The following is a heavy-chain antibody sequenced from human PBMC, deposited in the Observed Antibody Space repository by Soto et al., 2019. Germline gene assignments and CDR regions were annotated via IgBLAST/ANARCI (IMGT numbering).Heavy chain of an antibody. J-gene: IGHJ6*02. CDR3: VSKGPGGQQWLGSYYYYGMDV. V-gene: IGHV1-18*01. D-gene: IGHD6-19*01. CDR1: GYTFTSYG. Sequence: RASVKVSCKASGYTFTSYGISWVRQAPGQGLEWMGWISAYNGNTNYAQKLQGRVTMTTDTSTSTAYMELRSLRSDDTAVYYCVSKGPGGQQWLGSYYYYGMDVWGQGTTVTVSS. CDR2: ISAYNGNT.